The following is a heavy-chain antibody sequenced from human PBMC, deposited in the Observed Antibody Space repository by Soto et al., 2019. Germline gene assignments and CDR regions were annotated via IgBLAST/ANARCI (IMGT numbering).Heavy chain of an antibody. CDR3: AKEVTAVARPWYFDL. Sequence: QVQLVESGGGVIQPGTSLTLSCEGSGYTFSMFSIHWIRQAPGKGLEWVAVIGHDGLVKQYGDSVKGRFALSRDNSKNMVFLQMSSLGAADTAIYYCAKEVTAVARPWYFDLWGRGTLVSVSS. V-gene: IGHV3-30*09. CDR2: IGHDGLVK. J-gene: IGHJ2*01. D-gene: IGHD6-6*01. CDR1: GYTFSMFS.